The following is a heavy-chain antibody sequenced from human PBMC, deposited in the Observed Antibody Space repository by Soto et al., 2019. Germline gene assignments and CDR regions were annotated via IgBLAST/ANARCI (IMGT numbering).Heavy chain of an antibody. V-gene: IGHV3-11*05. CDR3: ARDSSGSYYYYGMDV. Sequence: PGGSLRLSCAASGFTFRDYYMSWIRQAPGKGLEWVSYISSTGSYAKYADSVKGRFTISRDNAKNSLYLQMNSLRAEDTAVYYCARDSSGSYYYYGMDVWGQGTTVTVSS. CDR1: GFTFRDYY. D-gene: IGHD3-22*01. CDR2: ISSTGSYA. J-gene: IGHJ6*02.